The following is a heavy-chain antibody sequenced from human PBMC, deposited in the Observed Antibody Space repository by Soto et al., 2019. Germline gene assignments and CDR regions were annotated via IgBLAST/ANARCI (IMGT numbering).Heavy chain of an antibody. CDR1: GGSISSGGYY. J-gene: IGHJ4*02. D-gene: IGHD5-12*01. V-gene: IGHV4-31*03. CDR2: IYYSGST. CDR3: ARESIYEDGRGVDY. Sequence: QVQLQESGPGLVKPSQTLSLTCTVSGGSISSGGYYWSWIRQHPGKGLEWIGYIYYSGSTYYNPSLKRRVTISVDTSKNQFSLKLSSVTAADTAVYYCARESIYEDGRGVDYWGQGTLVTVSS.